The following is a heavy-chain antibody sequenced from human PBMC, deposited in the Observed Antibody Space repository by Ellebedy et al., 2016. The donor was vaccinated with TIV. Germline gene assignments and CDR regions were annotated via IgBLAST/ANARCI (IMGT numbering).Heavy chain of an antibody. V-gene: IGHV4-39*01. CDR3: ASSITFGGVIAPPEPSFDY. CDR2: IYYSGST. CDR1: GGSISSSSYY. J-gene: IGHJ4*02. D-gene: IGHD3-16*02. Sequence: SETLSLTXTVSGGSISSSSYYWGWIRQPPGKGLEWIGSIYYSGSTYYNPSLKSRVTISVDTSKNQFSLKLSSVTAADTAVYYCASSITFGGVIAPPEPSFDYWGQGTLVTVSS.